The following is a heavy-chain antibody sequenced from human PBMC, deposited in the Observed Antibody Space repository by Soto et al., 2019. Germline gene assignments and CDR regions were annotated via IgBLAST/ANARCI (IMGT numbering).Heavy chain of an antibody. CDR1: GGTFSSYA. CDR3: ARDLGRSYYSDSSGYYDY. CDR2: IIPIFGTA. J-gene: IGHJ4*02. Sequence: SVKVSCKASGGTFSSYAISWVRQAPGQGLEWMGGIIPIFGTANYAQKFQGRVTITADESTSTAYMELSSLRSEDTAVYYCARDLGRSYYSDSSGYYDYWGQGTLVTVSS. D-gene: IGHD3-22*01. V-gene: IGHV1-69*13.